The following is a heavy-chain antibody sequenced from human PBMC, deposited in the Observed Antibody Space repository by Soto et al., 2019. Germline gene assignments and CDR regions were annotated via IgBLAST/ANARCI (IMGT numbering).Heavy chain of an antibody. Sequence: SETLSLTCPVSGGYIRSGGYYWSWIRQHPGKGLEWIGYIYYSGSTYYNPSLKSRVTISVDTSKNQFSLKLSSVTAADTAVYYCARDNGGYCSGGSCFDYWGQGTLVTVSS. CDR3: ARDNGGYCSGGSCFDY. V-gene: IGHV4-31*03. CDR1: GGYIRSGGYY. J-gene: IGHJ4*02. D-gene: IGHD2-15*01. CDR2: IYYSGST.